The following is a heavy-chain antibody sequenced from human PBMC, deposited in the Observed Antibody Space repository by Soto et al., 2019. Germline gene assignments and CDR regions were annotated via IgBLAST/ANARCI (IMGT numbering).Heavy chain of an antibody. J-gene: IGHJ4*02. D-gene: IGHD6-13*01. V-gene: IGHV3-21*01. CDR2: ISHSSHYI. CDR1: GFTFNGYS. CDR3: AREEMYSSSWYPDY. Sequence: EVQLVESGGGLVKPGGSLRLSCAASGFTFNGYSMNGVRQAPGKGLEWVSSISHSSHYIYYADSMKGRFTISRDNAKNSLYLQMNSLRAEDSAVYYCAREEMYSSSWYPDYWGQGTLVTVSS.